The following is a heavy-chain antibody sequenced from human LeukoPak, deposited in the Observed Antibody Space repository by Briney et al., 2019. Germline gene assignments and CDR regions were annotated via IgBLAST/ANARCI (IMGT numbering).Heavy chain of an antibody. D-gene: IGHD3-22*01. Sequence: GGSLRLSCAASGFTFSNAWMKWVRQAPGKGLEWVGRIKSKSDGGATDYAAPVEGRFTISSDDSKNTLYLQMNSLKTEYTGVYCCTTAPSRHFLDNNGCYETFDHWGQGTLVTVSS. J-gene: IGHJ4*02. CDR2: IKSKSDGGAT. CDR3: TTAPSRHFLDNNGCYETFDH. CDR1: GFTFSNAW. V-gene: IGHV3-15*01.